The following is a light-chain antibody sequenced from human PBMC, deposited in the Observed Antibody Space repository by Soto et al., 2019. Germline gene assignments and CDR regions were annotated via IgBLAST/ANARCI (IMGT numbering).Light chain of an antibody. CDR1: SSDVGAYNL. CDR2: EGS. Sequence: QSALTQPASVSGSPEQSITISCTGTSSDVGAYNLVSWYQQHPGKAPRLIIYEGSKRPSGISHRFSGSKSDNTASLTISGLRAEDEAHYHCCSYTSSSTWVFGGGTKLTVL. V-gene: IGLV2-14*02. J-gene: IGLJ3*02. CDR3: CSYTSSSTWV.